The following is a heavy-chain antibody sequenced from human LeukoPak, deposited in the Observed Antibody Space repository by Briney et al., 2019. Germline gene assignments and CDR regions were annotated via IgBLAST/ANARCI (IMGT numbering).Heavy chain of an antibody. CDR2: ISGSGDST. D-gene: IGHD6-25*01. J-gene: IGHJ4*02. CDR1: GFTFSTYA. CDR3: AKTQRPPPNFDY. V-gene: IGHV3-23*01. Sequence: AGGSLRLSCAASGFTFSTYAMSWVRQAPGKGLEWVSIISGSGDSTYYADSVKGRFTISRDNSKNTLYLQMNSLRADDTAVYFCAKTQRPPPNFDYWGQGTPVIVSS.